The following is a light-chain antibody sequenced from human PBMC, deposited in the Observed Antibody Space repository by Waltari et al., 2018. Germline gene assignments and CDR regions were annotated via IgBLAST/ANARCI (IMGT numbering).Light chain of an antibody. CDR2: EVN. J-gene: IGLJ3*02. Sequence: QSALTQPPSASGSLGQSVTISCTGLSIAAGGYAYVSWYQQPPGKAPKAIIHEVNKRPAGVPGRFSGSRSGNTASLTVSGLQAEDEADYYCSSYAGSNRVFGGGTRLTVL. V-gene: IGLV2-8*01. CDR3: SSYAGSNRV. CDR1: SIAAGGYAY.